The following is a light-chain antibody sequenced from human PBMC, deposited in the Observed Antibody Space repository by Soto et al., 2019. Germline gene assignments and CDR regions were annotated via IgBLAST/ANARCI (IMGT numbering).Light chain of an antibody. CDR3: QQSYNTPRT. Sequence: DIQMTQSPSSLSASVGDRVTITCRTSQPISEYLNWYQQKPGKAPSLIIYTTSNLQTGVPSRFSGSGSGTHFTLTMNRLQPEDFATYYCQQSYNTPRTFGQGNKVEI. CDR2: TTS. CDR1: QPISEY. V-gene: IGKV1-39*01. J-gene: IGKJ1*01.